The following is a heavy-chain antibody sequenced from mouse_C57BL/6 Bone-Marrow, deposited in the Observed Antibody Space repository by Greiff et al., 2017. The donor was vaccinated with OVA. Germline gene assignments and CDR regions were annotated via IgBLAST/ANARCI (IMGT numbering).Heavy chain of an antibody. CDR3: ARESDYGSSYFDY. D-gene: IGHD1-1*01. Sequence: ESGPGLVKPSQSLSLTCSVTGYSITSGYYWNWIRQFPGNQLEWMGYISYDGSNNYNPSLKNRISITRDTSKNQFFLKLNSVTTEDTATYYCARESDYGSSYFDYWGQGTTLTVSS. J-gene: IGHJ2*01. CDR1: GYSITSGYY. CDR2: ISYDGSN. V-gene: IGHV3-6*01.